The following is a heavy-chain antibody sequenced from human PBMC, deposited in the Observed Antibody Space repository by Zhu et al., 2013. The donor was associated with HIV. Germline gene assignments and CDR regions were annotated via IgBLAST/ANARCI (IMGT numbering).Heavy chain of an antibody. V-gene: IGHV1-69*12. CDR2: IIPIFGIA. J-gene: IGHJ3*02. Sequence: QVQLVQSGAEVKKPGSSVKVSCKASGGTFSSYAISWVRQAPGQGLEWMGWIIPIFGIANYAQKFQGRVTITADESTSTAYMELSSLRSEDTAVYYCAREGHYYDSSGYPMGDAFDYLGPRDNGHRXF. CDR1: GGTFSSYA. CDR3: AREGHYYDSSGYPMGDAFDY. D-gene: IGHD3-22*01.